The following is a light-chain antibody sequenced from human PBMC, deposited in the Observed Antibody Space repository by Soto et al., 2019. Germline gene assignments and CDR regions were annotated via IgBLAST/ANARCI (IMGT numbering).Light chain of an antibody. CDR2: GAY. CDR1: QTISSY. J-gene: IGKJ2*02. CDR3: QQSYSTPCT. V-gene: IGKV1-39*01. Sequence: DIPMTQSPSSLSASVGDRVTITCRASQTISSYLNWYQQKPGKAPKLLIYGAYSLQRGVPSRFSGSGSGTDFTLTISSLQPEDFATYYCQQSYSTPCTFGQGTKLEIK.